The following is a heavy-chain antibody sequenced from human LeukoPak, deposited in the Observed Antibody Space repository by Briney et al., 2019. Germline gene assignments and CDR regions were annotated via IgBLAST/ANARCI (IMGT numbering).Heavy chain of an antibody. CDR2: IIPIFGTA. J-gene: IGHJ4*02. Sequence: SVKVSCKASGYTFTSYAMNWVRQAPGQGLEWMGGIIPIFGTANYAQKFQGRVTITTDESTSTAYMELSSLRSEDTAVYYCARGSEYSSLDYWGQGTLVTVSS. CDR1: GYTFTSYA. CDR3: ARGSEYSSLDY. V-gene: IGHV1-69*05. D-gene: IGHD6-6*01.